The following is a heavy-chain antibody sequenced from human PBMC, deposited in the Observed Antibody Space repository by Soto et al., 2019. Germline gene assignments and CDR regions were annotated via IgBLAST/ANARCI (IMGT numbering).Heavy chain of an antibody. Sequence: GASVEVSCKASGGTFSSYAISWVRQAPGQGLEWMGGIIPIFGTVNYAQKFQGRVTITADESTSTAYMELSSLRSEDTAVYYCARGEFWSGYYTNYYGMDVWGQGTTVTVSS. J-gene: IGHJ6*02. V-gene: IGHV1-69*13. CDR1: GGTFSSYA. CDR2: IIPIFGTV. CDR3: ARGEFWSGYYTNYYGMDV. D-gene: IGHD3-3*01.